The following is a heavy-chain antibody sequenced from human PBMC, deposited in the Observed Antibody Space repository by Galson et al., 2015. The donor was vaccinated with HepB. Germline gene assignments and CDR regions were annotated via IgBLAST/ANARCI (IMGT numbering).Heavy chain of an antibody. V-gene: IGHV3-33*01. CDR3: ARYQGDWGAFDI. Sequence: SLRLSCAASGFTFSGYGMHWVRQAPGKGLEWVAVIWYDGSKQYYADSVKGRFTISRDNSGNTLYMQMNSLRVGDTAVYYCARYQGDWGAFDIWGQGTMVTVSS. D-gene: IGHD7-27*01. CDR1: GFTFSGYG. J-gene: IGHJ3*02. CDR2: IWYDGSKQ.